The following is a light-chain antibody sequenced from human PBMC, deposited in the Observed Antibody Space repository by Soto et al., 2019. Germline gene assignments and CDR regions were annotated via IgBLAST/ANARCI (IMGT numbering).Light chain of an antibody. Sequence: DIQMTQSPSSLSASVGYIFTITCRASQSIGRYLNWYQQKPGRAPKVLIYATSSLQSGVPSRFSGSGSGTDFTLTISSLKTEDFANYYCQQSYSTHRWTFGQGTKVDIK. V-gene: IGKV1-39*01. CDR1: QSIGRY. CDR3: QQSYSTHRWT. J-gene: IGKJ1*01. CDR2: ATS.